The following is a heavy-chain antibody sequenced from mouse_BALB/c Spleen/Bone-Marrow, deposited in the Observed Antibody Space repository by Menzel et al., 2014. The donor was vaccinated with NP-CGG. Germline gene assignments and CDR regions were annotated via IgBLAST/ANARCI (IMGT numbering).Heavy chain of an antibody. V-gene: IGHV4-1*02. D-gene: IGHD1-1*01. Sequence: EVKLVESGGGLVQPGGSLKVSCAASGFDFXRLWMSWVRQAPGKGLEWIGEINPDSSTINYTPSLKDKFIISRDSAKNPLSLQMSKVRSEDTPFFSCPSRYGSSYRHWYFDVWGAGTTVTVSS. J-gene: IGHJ1*01. CDR1: GFDFXRLW. CDR2: INPDSSTI. CDR3: PSRYGSSYRHWYFDV.